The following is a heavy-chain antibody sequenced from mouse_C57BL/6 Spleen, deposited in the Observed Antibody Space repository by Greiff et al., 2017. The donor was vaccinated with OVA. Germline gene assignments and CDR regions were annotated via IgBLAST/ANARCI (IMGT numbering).Heavy chain of an antibody. CDR2: ISPRSGNT. CDR3: ARSPSTIGTYYAMDY. D-gene: IGHD2-1*01. CDR1: GYTFTSYG. J-gene: IGHJ4*01. Sequence: QVQLQQSGAELARPGASVKLSCKASGYTFTSYGISWVKQRTGQGLEWIGEISPRSGNTYYNEKFKGKATLPADKSSSTAYMELRSLTSDDSAVYFCARSPSTIGTYYAMDYWGQGTSVTVSS. V-gene: IGHV1-81*01.